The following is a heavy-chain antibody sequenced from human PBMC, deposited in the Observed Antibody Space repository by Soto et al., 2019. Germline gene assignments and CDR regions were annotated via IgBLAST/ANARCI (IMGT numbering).Heavy chain of an antibody. D-gene: IGHD5-12*01. Sequence: GGSLRLSCVASGFTFSNYDMHWVRQAPGKGLEWVAVMSYDGSNKYHADSVKGRFTISRDNSKNTLYLQMDSLRTGDTAVYYCAKDLHRDGYNPNFWGQGIVVTVSS. CDR1: GFTFSNYD. J-gene: IGHJ4*02. V-gene: IGHV3-30*18. CDR2: MSYDGSNK. CDR3: AKDLHRDGYNPNF.